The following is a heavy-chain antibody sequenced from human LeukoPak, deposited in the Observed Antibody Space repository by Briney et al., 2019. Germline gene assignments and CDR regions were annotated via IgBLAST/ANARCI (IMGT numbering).Heavy chain of an antibody. CDR3: ARGRYFDWLWEKPFDY. CDR1: GGSFSGYY. V-gene: IGHV4-34*01. J-gene: IGHJ4*02. D-gene: IGHD3-9*01. Sequence: SETLSLTCAVYGGSFSGYYWSWIRQPPGKGLERIGEINHSGSTNYNPSLKSRVTISVDTSKNQFSLKLSSVTAADTAVYYCARGRYFDWLWEKPFDYWGQGTPVTVSS. CDR2: INHSGST.